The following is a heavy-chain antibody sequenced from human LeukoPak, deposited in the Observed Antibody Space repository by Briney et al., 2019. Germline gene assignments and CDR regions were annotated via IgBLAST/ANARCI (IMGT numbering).Heavy chain of an antibody. V-gene: IGHV4-34*01. CDR1: GVSFSGYY. CDR2: INHSGST. J-gene: IGHJ4*02. CDR3: ARSELLWFGGVKSGFDY. Sequence: KPSETLSLTCAVYGVSFSGYYWSWIRQPPGKGLEWIGEINHSGSTNYNPSLKSRVTISVDTSKKQFSLKLSSATAADTAVYYCARSELLWFGGVKSGFDYWGQGTLVTVSS. D-gene: IGHD3-10*01.